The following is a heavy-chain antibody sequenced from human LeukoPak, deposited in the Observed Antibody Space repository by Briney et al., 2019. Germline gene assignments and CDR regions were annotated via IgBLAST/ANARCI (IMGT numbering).Heavy chain of an antibody. CDR2: IWYDGSNK. CDR3: ARDTAMGYGMDV. Sequence: GRSLRLSCAASGFTFSSYGMHWVRQAPGKGLEWVAVIWYDGSNKYYADSVKGRFTISRDNSRDTLYLQMNSLRAEDTAVYYCARDTAMGYGMDVWGQGTTVTVSS. V-gene: IGHV3-33*01. D-gene: IGHD5-18*01. J-gene: IGHJ6*02. CDR1: GFTFSSYG.